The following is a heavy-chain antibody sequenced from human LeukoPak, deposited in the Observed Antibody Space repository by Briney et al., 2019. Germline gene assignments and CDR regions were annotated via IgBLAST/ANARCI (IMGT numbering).Heavy chain of an antibody. CDR2: IKSKTNGGTT. Sequence: GGSLRLPCAASGFTFSNAWMSWVRQAPGKGLEWVGRIKSKTNGGTTDYAAPVKGRFTISRDDSVNTLYLEMSSLKTDDTAVYYCTTAPTSYFDYWGQGTLVTVSS. V-gene: IGHV3-15*01. CDR3: TTAPTSYFDY. J-gene: IGHJ4*02. CDR1: GFTFSNAW.